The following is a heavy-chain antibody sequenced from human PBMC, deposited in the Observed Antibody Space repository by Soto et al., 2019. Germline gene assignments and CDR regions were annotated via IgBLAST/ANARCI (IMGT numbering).Heavy chain of an antibody. J-gene: IGHJ6*02. Sequence: QVQLVQSGAEVKKPGSSVKVSCKASGGTFSSYAISWVRQAPGQGLEWMGGIIPIFGTANYAQKFQGRVTSTADESTSTAYMELSSLRSEDTAVYYCAPGVRSGELFRVWYYGMDVWGQGTTGTVSS. CDR3: APGVRSGELFRVWYYGMDV. CDR2: IIPIFGTA. D-gene: IGHD3-10*01. V-gene: IGHV1-69*12. CDR1: GGTFSSYA.